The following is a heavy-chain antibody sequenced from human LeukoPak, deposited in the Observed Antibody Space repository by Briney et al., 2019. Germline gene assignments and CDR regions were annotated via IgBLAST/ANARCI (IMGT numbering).Heavy chain of an antibody. Sequence: PGGSLRLSCAASGFTFSAFPMSWVRQAPGKGLEWVSGIISSGHTTYYADSVKGRFTISRDNSKNTLYLQMDSLGAEETAIYYCVKGSGPSIPVSGTVFGYWGQGTVVTVSS. D-gene: IGHD6-19*01. V-gene: IGHV3-23*01. J-gene: IGHJ4*02. CDR1: GFTFSAFP. CDR3: VKGSGPSIPVSGTVFGY. CDR2: IISSGHTT.